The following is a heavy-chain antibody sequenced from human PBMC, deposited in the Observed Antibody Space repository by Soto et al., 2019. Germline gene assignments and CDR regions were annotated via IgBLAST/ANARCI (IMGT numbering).Heavy chain of an antibody. CDR1: GFTFSTYW. CDR3: ARATGSNYPFDY. V-gene: IGHV3-74*01. D-gene: IGHD4-4*01. CDR2: ISTDGSST. Sequence: EVQLVESGGGLVQPGGSLRLSCAATGFTFSTYWMHWVRQGPGKGLVWVSRISTDGSSTNYADSVKGRFTISRDNAKSTLYLQMNSLRAEYTAVYYCARATGSNYPFDYWGQGSLVTVSS. J-gene: IGHJ4*02.